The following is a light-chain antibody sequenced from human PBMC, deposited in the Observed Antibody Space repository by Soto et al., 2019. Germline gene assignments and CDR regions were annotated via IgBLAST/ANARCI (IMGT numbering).Light chain of an antibody. V-gene: IGKV1-12*01. Sequence: IQMTQSPSSLSASIGDRVTITCQASQGIGVRLAWFQQKPGKAPQYLIQSASSLQSGVPSRFSGSGSGTEFILTINSLQPEDVAIYYCLQVSSFPRTFGQGTKVEIK. J-gene: IGKJ1*01. CDR2: SAS. CDR3: LQVSSFPRT. CDR1: QGIGVR.